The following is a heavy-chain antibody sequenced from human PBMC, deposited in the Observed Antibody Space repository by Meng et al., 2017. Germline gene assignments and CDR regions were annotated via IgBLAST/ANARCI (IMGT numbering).Heavy chain of an antibody. CDR1: GGSISSYY. Sequence: GSLRLSCTVSGGSISSYYWSWIRQPAGKGLEWIGRIYTSGSTNYNPSLKSRVTMSVDTSKNQFSLKLSSVTAADTAVYYCARDLPPPHTFIAAAPYNWFDPWGQGTLVTVSS. J-gene: IGHJ5*02. CDR3: ARDLPPPHTFIAAAPYNWFDP. D-gene: IGHD6-13*01. V-gene: IGHV4-4*07. CDR2: IYTSGST.